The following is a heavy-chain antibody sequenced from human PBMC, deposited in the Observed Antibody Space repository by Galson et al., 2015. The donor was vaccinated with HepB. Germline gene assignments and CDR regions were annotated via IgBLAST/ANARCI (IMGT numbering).Heavy chain of an antibody. D-gene: IGHD2-2*01. CDR1: GFTFSSYG. Sequence: SLRLSCAASGFTFSSYGMHWVRQAPGKGLEWVAVISYDGSNKYYADSVKGRFTISRDNSKNTLYLQMNSLRAEDTAVYYCAKDRRIVVPAAMLFDYWGQGTLVTVSS. CDR3: AKDRRIVVPAAMLFDY. V-gene: IGHV3-30*18. CDR2: ISYDGSNK. J-gene: IGHJ4*02.